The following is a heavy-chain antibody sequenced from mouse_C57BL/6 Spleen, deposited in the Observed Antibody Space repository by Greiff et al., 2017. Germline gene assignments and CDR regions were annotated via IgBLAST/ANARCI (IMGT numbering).Heavy chain of an antibody. CDR2: IYPETGGT. CDR1: GYTFTDYE. CDR3: TREGKRRNGYFDC. Sequence: VQLQQSGAELVRPGASVTLSCKASGYTFTDYEMHWVKQTPVHGLEWIGAIYPETGGTAYNQKFKGKAILTADKSSSTAYMELRSLTSEDSAVYYCTREGKRRNGYFDCWGQGTTLTVSS. J-gene: IGHJ2*01. V-gene: IGHV1-15*01.